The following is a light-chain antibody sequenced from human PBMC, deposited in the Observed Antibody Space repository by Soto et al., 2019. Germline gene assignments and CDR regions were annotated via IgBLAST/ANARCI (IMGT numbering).Light chain of an antibody. CDR2: KAS. Sequence: DIPMTQSPSTLSASVGDRVTITCRAIQSISSWLAWYQQKPGKAPKLLIYKASSLESGVPSRFSGSGSGTECTLTISSLQPDDFANYYCQQYNSYSVTFGPGTKVYIK. V-gene: IGKV1-5*03. CDR3: QQYNSYSVT. J-gene: IGKJ3*01. CDR1: QSISSW.